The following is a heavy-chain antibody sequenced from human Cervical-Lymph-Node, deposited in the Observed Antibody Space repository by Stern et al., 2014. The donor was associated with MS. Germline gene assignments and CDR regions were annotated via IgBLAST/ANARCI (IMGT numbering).Heavy chain of an antibody. Sequence: EVQLGESGGGVVRPGGSLRLSCAASGFTFDDYAMSWVRQYPGKGLEWVANINWSGDDLHYAVSVKGRFNISRDNPKNSLYVQMNSLRGEDTAFYYCARIGGAETFDYWGRGTLVTVSS. J-gene: IGHJ4*02. CDR1: GFTFDDYA. CDR3: ARIGGAETFDY. D-gene: IGHD4-17*01. CDR2: INWSGDDL. V-gene: IGHV3-20*04.